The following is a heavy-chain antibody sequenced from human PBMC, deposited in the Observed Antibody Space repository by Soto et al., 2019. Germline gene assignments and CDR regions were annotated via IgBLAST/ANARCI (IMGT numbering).Heavy chain of an antibody. CDR2: IVPIFDKA. CDR3: TGEGRGGNFDH. V-gene: IGHV1-69*12. J-gene: IGHJ4*02. CDR1: GGTFSTNG. D-gene: IGHD2-15*01. Sequence: QVQLVQSGAEVKKPGSSVKVSCKVSGGTFSTNGISWVRQAPGKGLEWMGAIVPIFDKANYAQKFQGRLTITADESTGTAYMELSSLTYEDTALFFCTGEGRGGNFDHWGQGTLVTVSS.